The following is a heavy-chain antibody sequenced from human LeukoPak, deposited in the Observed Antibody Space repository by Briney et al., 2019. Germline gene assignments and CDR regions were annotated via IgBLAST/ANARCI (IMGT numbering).Heavy chain of an antibody. CDR1: GGSISITSYY. Sequence: SETLSLTCTVSGGSISITSYYWGWIRQPPGKGLEWIGSMYSSGSTYYNPSLKSRVTISVDTSKNQFSLKLSSVTAADTAVYYCARREYGSGSYYDYWGQGTLVTVSS. V-gene: IGHV4-39*01. D-gene: IGHD3-10*01. CDR2: MYSSGST. CDR3: ARREYGSGSYYDY. J-gene: IGHJ4*02.